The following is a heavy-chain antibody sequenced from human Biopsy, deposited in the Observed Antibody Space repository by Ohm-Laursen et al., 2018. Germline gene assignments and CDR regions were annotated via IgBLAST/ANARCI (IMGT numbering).Heavy chain of an antibody. V-gene: IGHV1-69*06. CDR1: GGTFSNSA. CDR2: IITFFRTV. Sequence: SSVKVSCKVSGGTFSNSAISWVQQAPGQGLEWMGGIITFFRTVNYAQNFQGRLTITADKFTDTAYMELRSLRSEDTAVYYCAPQTPRDPDILTGAYHYDMAVWGQGTTVTVSS. J-gene: IGHJ6*02. CDR3: APQTPRDPDILTGAYHYDMAV. D-gene: IGHD3-9*01.